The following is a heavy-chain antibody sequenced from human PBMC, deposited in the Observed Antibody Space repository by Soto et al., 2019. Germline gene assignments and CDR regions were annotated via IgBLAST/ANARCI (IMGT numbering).Heavy chain of an antibody. CDR3: ARFKGCSGGSCYPYFDY. CDR1: GFTFSSYA. V-gene: IGHV3-30-3*01. J-gene: IGHJ4*02. D-gene: IGHD2-15*01. Sequence: QVQLVESGGGVVQPGRCLRLSCAASGFTFSSYAMHWVRQAPGKGLEWVAVMSYDGSNKYYADSVKGRFTISRDNSKNTLYLQMNSLRAEDTAVYYCARFKGCSGGSCYPYFDYWGQGTLVTVSS. CDR2: MSYDGSNK.